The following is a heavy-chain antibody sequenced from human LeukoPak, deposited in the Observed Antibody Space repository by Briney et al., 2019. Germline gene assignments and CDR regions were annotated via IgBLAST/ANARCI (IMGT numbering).Heavy chain of an antibody. CDR1: GFTFSSYA. Sequence: GGSLRLSCAASGFTFSSYAMHWVRQAPGKGLEWVAVISYDGSNKYYADTLKGRFTISRDNSKNTLYLQMNSLRAEDTAVYYCARGLLPNYYMDVWGKGTTVTVSS. J-gene: IGHJ6*03. V-gene: IGHV3-30*01. D-gene: IGHD2-15*01. CDR2: ISYDGSNK. CDR3: ARGLLPNYYMDV.